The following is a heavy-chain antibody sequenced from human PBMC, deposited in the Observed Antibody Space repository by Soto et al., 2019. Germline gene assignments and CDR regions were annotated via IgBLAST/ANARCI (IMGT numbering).Heavy chain of an antibody. CDR2: ISAYNGNT. J-gene: IGHJ4*02. CDR3: ARDRGSYALDY. D-gene: IGHD1-26*01. V-gene: IGHV1-18*01. CDR1: GYTFTSYG. Sequence: QVQLVQSGAEVKKPGASVKVSCKASGYTFTSYGISWVRQAPGQGLEWMGWISAYNGNTNYAQKRQGRVTMTTDTSTRTAHMELRSLRSDDTAVYYCARDRGSYALDYWGQGTLVPVSS.